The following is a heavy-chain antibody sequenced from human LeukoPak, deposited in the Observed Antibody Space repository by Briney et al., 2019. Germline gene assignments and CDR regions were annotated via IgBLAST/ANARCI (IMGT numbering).Heavy chain of an antibody. V-gene: IGHV3-30*04. J-gene: IGHJ6*02. D-gene: IGHD5-12*01. CDR2: ISYDGSNK. CDR1: GFTFRSYA. Sequence: GGSLRLSCAASGFTFRSYAMHWVRQAPGKGLEWVAVISYDGSNKYYADSVKGRFTISRDNSQNTLYLQMNSLRLDDTAVYYCGRLMGGYDSYFYGMDVWGQGTTVTVSS. CDR3: GRLMGGYDSYFYGMDV.